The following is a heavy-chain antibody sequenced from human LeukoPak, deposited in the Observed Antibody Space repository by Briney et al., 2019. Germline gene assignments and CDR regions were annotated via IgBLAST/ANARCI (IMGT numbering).Heavy chain of an antibody. V-gene: IGHV4-38-2*02. Sequence: PSETLSLTCAVSGYSISSGYYWGWIRQPPGKGLKWIGSIYHSGSTYYNPSLKSRVTISVDTSKNQFSLKLSSVTAADTAVYYCARESIAAAGSYLFDYWGQGTLVTVSS. CDR2: IYHSGST. CDR1: GYSISSGYY. CDR3: ARESIAAAGSYLFDY. J-gene: IGHJ4*02. D-gene: IGHD6-13*01.